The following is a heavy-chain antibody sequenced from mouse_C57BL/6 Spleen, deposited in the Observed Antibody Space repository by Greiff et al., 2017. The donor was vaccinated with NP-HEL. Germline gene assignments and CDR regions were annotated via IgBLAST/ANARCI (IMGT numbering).Heavy chain of an antibody. CDR3: ARFTTVVATGFDY. V-gene: IGHV1-64*01. CDR1: GYTFTSYW. D-gene: IGHD1-1*01. J-gene: IGHJ2*01. CDR2: IHPNSGST. Sequence: VQLQQPGAELVKPGASVKLSCKASGYTFTSYWMHWVKQRPGQGLEWIGMIHPNSGSTNYNEKFKSKATLTVDKSSSTAYMQLSSLTSEDSAVYYCARFTTVVATGFDYWGQGTTLTVSS.